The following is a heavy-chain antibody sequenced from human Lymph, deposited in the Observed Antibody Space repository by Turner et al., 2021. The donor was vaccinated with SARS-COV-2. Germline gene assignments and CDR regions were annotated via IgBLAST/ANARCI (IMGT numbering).Heavy chain of an antibody. Sequence: QLQLRESGTGLVKPSETLSLTCTVSGASISRSTYYWGWIRQPPGKGLEWIGRIYYSGSTYYNPYLRSRLTISVDTTKNKFSQKLSSVTAADTAVYYCARGSPQGWYVPVFDYWGQGTLVTVSS. D-gene: IGHD6-19*01. J-gene: IGHJ4*02. CDR2: IYYSGST. CDR3: ARGSPQGWYVPVFDY. V-gene: IGHV4-39*01. CDR1: GASISRSTYY.